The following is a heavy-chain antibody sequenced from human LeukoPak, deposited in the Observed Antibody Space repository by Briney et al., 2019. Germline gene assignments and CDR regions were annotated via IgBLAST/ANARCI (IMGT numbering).Heavy chain of an antibody. V-gene: IGHV4-4*07. CDR3: ARVGLSYFDWLFDY. J-gene: IGHJ4*02. D-gene: IGHD3-9*01. Sequence: SETLSLTCTVSGGSISSYYWSWIRQPAGRGLEWIVRIYTSGSTNYNPSLKSRVTMSVDTSKNQFSLKLSSVNAADRAVYYFARVGLSYFDWLFDYWGQGTLVTVSS. CDR1: GGSISSYY. CDR2: IYTSGST.